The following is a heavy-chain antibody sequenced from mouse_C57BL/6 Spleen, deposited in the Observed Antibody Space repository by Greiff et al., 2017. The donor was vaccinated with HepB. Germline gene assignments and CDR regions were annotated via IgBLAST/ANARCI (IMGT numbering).Heavy chain of an antibody. CDR2: ISSGGDYI. CDR1: GFTFSSYA. J-gene: IGHJ2*01. V-gene: IGHV5-9-1*02. D-gene: IGHD4-1*01. Sequence: EVKLMESGEGLVKPGGSLKLSCAASGFTFSSYAMSWVRQTPEKRLEWVAYISSGGDYIYYADTVKGRFTISRDKARNTLYLQMSSLKSEDTAMYYCTRDSGFSYFDYWGQGTTLTVSS. CDR3: TRDSGFSYFDY.